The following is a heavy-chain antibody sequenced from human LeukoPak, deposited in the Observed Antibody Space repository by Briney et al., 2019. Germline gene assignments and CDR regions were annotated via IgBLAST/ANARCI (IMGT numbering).Heavy chain of an antibody. Sequence: PGGSLRLSCAASGFTFSVDDMNWVRQAPGKGLEWVSSISGSGPYIYYADSLKGRFTISRDNGKNYLYLQMNSLRAEDTAVYYCARSMVRGVNFDYWGQGILVTVSS. J-gene: IGHJ4*02. CDR2: ISGSGPYI. D-gene: IGHD3-10*01. CDR3: ARSMVRGVNFDY. CDR1: GFTFSVDD. V-gene: IGHV3-21*01.